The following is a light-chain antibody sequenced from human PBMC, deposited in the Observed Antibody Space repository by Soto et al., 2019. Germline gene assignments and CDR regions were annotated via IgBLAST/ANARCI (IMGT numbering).Light chain of an antibody. CDR2: GAS. Sequence: EIVLTQSPGTLSLSPGERATLSCRASQSVSSRYLAWYQQKPGQAPRLLIYGASNRATGIPDRFSGSGSGTGFTLTISRLEPEDFAVYFCQQYGSSPPFTFGQGTKVEIK. J-gene: IGKJ2*01. CDR3: QQYGSSPPFT. V-gene: IGKV3-20*01. CDR1: QSVSSRY.